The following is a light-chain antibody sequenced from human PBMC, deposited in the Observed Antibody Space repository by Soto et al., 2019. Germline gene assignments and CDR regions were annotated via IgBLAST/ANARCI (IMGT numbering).Light chain of an antibody. CDR3: QPYGSSSWT. CDR2: GTS. Sequence: EVVLTQSPGTLSLSPGERATLSCRASQSVSSSYLAWYQQKPGQAPRLLIYGTSSRATGIQDRFSGSGSGKDFPLTISRLEPEDFAVYYCQPYGSSSWTFGQGTKVEIK. CDR1: QSVSSSY. V-gene: IGKV3-20*01. J-gene: IGKJ1*01.